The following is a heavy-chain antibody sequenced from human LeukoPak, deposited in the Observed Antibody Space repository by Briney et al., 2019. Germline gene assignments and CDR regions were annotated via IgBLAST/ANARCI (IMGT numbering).Heavy chain of an antibody. J-gene: IGHJ6*02. Sequence: GGSLRLSCAASGFTFSNYAMTWVRQAPGKGLEWVSTISGDSAYTHYADSLKGRFAISGDNSKNTLYLQMSSLRAEDTAVYFCVRGYSFGPYGMDVWGQGTTVTVSS. CDR3: VRGYSFGPYGMDV. CDR2: ISGDSAYT. D-gene: IGHD2-15*01. CDR1: GFTFSNYA. V-gene: IGHV3-23*01.